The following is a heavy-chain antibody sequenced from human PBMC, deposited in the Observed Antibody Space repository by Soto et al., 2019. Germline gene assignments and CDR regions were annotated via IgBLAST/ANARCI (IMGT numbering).Heavy chain of an antibody. Sequence: QLQLQQWCAGLLKPSETLSLTCAVYGGSFSGYYWSWIRQPPGKGLEWIGEINHDGIPNYNPSFKSRVIMSVDTSTNQFSLKVISVTAADTDVYLCARGQWSVLLLHWGQSNLLTDSS. V-gene: IGHV4-34*02. CDR3: ARGQWSVLLLH. CDR1: GGSFSGYY. J-gene: IGHJ4*02. CDR2: INHDGIP. D-gene: IGHD2-15*01.